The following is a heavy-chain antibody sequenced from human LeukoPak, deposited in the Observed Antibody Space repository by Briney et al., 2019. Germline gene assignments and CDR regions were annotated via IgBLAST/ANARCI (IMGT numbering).Heavy chain of an antibody. J-gene: IGHJ3*02. CDR2: ISRSSSYI. Sequence: GGSLRLSCAASGFTFSSYSMNWVRQAPGKGLEWVSSISRSSSYIYYADSVKGRFTISRDNAKNSLYLQMNSLRAEDTAVYYCAKDDRITMIVVVITKGPPRAFDIWGQGTMVTVSS. V-gene: IGHV3-21*04. CDR3: AKDDRITMIVVVITKGPPRAFDI. D-gene: IGHD3-22*01. CDR1: GFTFSSYS.